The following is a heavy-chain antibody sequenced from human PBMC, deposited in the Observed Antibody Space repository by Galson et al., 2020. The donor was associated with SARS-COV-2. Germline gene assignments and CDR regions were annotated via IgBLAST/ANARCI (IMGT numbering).Heavy chain of an antibody. Sequence: SETLSLTCAVYGGSFSGYYWSWIRQPPGKGLEWIGEINHSGSTNYNPSLKSRVTISVDTSKNQFSLKLSSVTAADTAVYYCARWGSYGYGLDSYFDLWGRGTLVTVSS. J-gene: IGHJ2*01. CDR2: INHSGST. CDR1: GGSFSGYY. D-gene: IGHD2-15*01. CDR3: ARWGSYGYGLDSYFDL. V-gene: IGHV4-34*01.